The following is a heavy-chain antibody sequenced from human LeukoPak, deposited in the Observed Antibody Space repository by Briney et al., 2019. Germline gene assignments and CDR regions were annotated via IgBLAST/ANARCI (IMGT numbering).Heavy chain of an antibody. J-gene: IGHJ6*02. D-gene: IGHD2-15*01. V-gene: IGHV3-23*01. Sequence: PGGSLRLSCADSGITFSSNAMSWVRQAPGKGLEWVSAISGSGGSTYYADSVKGRFTISRDNSKNTLYLQVNSLRAEDTAVYYCAKDRLRDYYYGMDVWGQGTTVTVSS. CDR2: ISGSGGST. CDR1: GITFSSNA. CDR3: AKDRLRDYYYGMDV.